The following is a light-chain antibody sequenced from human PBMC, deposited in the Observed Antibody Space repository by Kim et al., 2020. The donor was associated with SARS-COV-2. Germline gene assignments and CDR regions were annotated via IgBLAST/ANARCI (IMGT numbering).Light chain of an antibody. J-gene: IGLJ1*01. CDR2: GKN. V-gene: IGLV3-19*01. CDR1: SLRSYY. CDR3: NSRDSSGNHYV. Sequence: SSELPQDPAVSVALGQTVRITCQGDSLRSYYASWYQQQPGQAPVLVIYGKNNRPSGIPDRFSGSSSGNTASLTITGAQAEDEADYYCNSRDSSGNHYVF.